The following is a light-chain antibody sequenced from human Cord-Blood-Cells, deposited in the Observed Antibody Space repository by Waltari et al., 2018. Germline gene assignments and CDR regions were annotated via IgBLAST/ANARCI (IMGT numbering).Light chain of an antibody. V-gene: IGKV3-20*01. CDR3: QQYGSSPPGIT. J-gene: IGKJ5*01. CDR1: QSVSSSY. Sequence: EIVLTQSPGTLSLSPGERATLSCRASQSVSSSYLAWYQQKPGQAPRLLIDGASSRATGIPDRVSGSGSGTDFTLTISILEPEDFAVYYCQQYGSSPPGITCAQVTRLEIK. CDR2: GAS.